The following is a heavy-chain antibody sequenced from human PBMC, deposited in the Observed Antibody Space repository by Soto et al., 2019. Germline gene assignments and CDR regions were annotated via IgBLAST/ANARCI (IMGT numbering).Heavy chain of an antibody. Sequence: GGPLRLSCADSGFTFSNYWMTWVRQATGKGLEWVAKITKDGSEKSDVDSVKSRFTLSGDNAKNSLYLEMHCLRVEDAAVYCCARDWGCLGYWGRGVLVTVSS. CDR3: ARDWGCLGY. V-gene: IGHV3-7*03. J-gene: IGHJ4*02. CDR2: ITKDGSEK. CDR1: GFTFSNYW. D-gene: IGHD3-16*01.